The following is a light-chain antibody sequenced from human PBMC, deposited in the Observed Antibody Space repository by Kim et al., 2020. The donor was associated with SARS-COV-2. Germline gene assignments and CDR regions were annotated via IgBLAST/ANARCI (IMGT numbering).Light chain of an antibody. CDR3: HHHVSTPYS. Sequence: LSPGERATLSCRASQSVSSNSLVWYQHKPGQAPRLLIYAASSRATGIPDRFSGSGSGTDFTLTISRLEPEDFAVYYCHHHVSTPYSFGRGTKLEIK. CDR1: QSVSSNS. CDR2: AAS. J-gene: IGKJ2*01. V-gene: IGKV3-20*01.